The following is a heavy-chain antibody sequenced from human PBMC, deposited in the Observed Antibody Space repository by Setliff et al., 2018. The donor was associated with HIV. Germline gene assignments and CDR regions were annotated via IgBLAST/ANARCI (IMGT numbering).Heavy chain of an antibody. Sequence: ASVKVSCKASGYTFTSYDINWVRQATGQGLEWMGWMNPNSGNTGYAQKFQGRVTMTRNTSISTAYMELRSLRSDDTAIYYCARDNYDDYSRVQMDVWGKGTTVTVS. J-gene: IGHJ6*03. V-gene: IGHV1-8*01. CDR1: GYTFTSYD. CDR2: MNPNSGNT. CDR3: ARDNYDDYSRVQMDV. D-gene: IGHD4-17*01.